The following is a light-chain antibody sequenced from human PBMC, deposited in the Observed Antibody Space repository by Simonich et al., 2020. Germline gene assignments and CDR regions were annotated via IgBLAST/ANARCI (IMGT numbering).Light chain of an antibody. V-gene: IGKV4-1*01. CDR2: WAS. CDR3: QQYYSTPLT. Sequence: DIVMTQSPDSLAVSLGERATINCKSSQSVLYSSNNQNYLAWYQQKPGQPPQLLIYWASTRESGFPARFSGSGSGTDFTLTISSLQAEDVAVYYCQQYYSTPLTFGGGTKVEIK. CDR1: QSVLYSSNNQNY. J-gene: IGKJ4*01.